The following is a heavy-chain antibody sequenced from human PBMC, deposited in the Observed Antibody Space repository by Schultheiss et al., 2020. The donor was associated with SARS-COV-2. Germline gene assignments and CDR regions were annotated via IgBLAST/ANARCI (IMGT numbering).Heavy chain of an antibody. Sequence: SETLSLTCSVSGGSASSSSSYWNWIRQPPGKGLEWIGYMYYSGSTNYNPSLKSRVTISLDTSKNHFSLKLASVTAADTAVYYCAREYYYGSGKSPAAFDIWGQGTMVTVSS. CDR2: MYYSGST. CDR3: AREYYYGSGKSPAAFDI. J-gene: IGHJ3*02. CDR1: GGSASSSSSY. V-gene: IGHV4-61*03. D-gene: IGHD3-10*01.